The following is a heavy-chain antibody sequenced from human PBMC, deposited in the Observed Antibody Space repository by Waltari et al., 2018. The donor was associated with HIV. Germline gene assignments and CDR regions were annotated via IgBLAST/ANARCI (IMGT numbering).Heavy chain of an antibody. CDR3: AKDFDTSGLPYVVIDS. Sequence: EVKLVQSGGGLVQPGGSLRLSCTASGVTFRSHAMSWVRQTPGKGLQWVSTISGSGSHTYYADSAKGRFTISRDNSENTLCLQMTRLRVEDTARYFCAKDFDTSGLPYVVIDSWGQGTLVTVSS. CDR1: GVTFRSHA. D-gene: IGHD3-22*01. V-gene: IGHV3-23*04. CDR2: ISGSGSHT. J-gene: IGHJ4*02.